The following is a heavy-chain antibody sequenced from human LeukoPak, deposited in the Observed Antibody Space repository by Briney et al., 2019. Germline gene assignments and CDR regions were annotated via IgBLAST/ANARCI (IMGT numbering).Heavy chain of an antibody. CDR2: IYPGDSDT. V-gene: IGHV5-51*01. Sequence: GESLKISCKGSGYSFTSYWIGWVRQMPGKGLEWMGIIYPGDSDTRYSPSFQGQVTISADESISTAYLQWSSLKASDTAMHYCARRSSSLGYYYYMDVRGKGTTVTVSS. CDR3: ARRSSSLGYYYYMDV. J-gene: IGHJ6*03. D-gene: IGHD6-13*01. CDR1: GYSFTSYW.